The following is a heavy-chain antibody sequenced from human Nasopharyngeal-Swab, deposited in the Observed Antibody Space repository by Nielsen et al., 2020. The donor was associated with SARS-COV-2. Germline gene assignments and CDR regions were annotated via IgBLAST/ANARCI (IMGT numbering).Heavy chain of an antibody. Sequence: ASAKVSCKASGYTFTSYDINWVRQATGQGLEWMGWMNPNSGNTGYAQKFQGRVTMTRNTSISTAYMELSSLRSEDTAVYYCARVGGSSGYYYDDAFDIWGQGTMVTVSS. CDR3: ARVGGSSGYYYDDAFDI. J-gene: IGHJ3*02. V-gene: IGHV1-8*01. CDR1: GYTFTSYD. D-gene: IGHD3-22*01. CDR2: MNPNSGNT.